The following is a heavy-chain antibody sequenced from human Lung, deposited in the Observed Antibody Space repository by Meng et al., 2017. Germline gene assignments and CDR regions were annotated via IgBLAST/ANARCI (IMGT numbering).Heavy chain of an antibody. D-gene: IGHD1-1*01. CDR2: INRDGTKP. Sequence: EVQLGESGGGLVPPAGSLTLSGAASGFTFTDHWMHWVRQGPGKGLVWVSRINRDGTKPTYADSVKGRFTISRDNAKNTLYLQMNNLRAEDTAFYYCTNDRLNHWGQGALVTVSS. J-gene: IGHJ1*01. V-gene: IGHV3-74*01. CDR1: GFTFTDHW. CDR3: TNDRLNH.